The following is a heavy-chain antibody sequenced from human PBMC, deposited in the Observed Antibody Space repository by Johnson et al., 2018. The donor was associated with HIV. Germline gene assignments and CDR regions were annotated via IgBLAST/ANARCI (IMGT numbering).Heavy chain of an antibody. CDR1: GFTFSSYA. J-gene: IGHJ3*02. V-gene: IGHV3-64*01. D-gene: IGHD6-6*01. Sequence: VLLLESGGGLVQPGGSLRLSCAASGFTFSSYAMHWVRQAPGKGLEYVSAISSNGGSTYYANSVKGRFTISRDNSKNTLYLHMNSLRAEDTAVYYCARDWSSSSRAFDIWGQGTMVTVSS. CDR2: ISSNGGST. CDR3: ARDWSSSSRAFDI.